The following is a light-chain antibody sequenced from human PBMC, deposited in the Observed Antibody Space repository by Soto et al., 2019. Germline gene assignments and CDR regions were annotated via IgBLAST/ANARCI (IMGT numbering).Light chain of an antibody. J-gene: IGKJ2*01. Sequence: DIQMAQSPSTLSASIGDRVTITCRASQSISSWLAWYQQKPGKAPQILIYGASTLQSGVASRFSGSGSGTDFTLTISSLQPEYSAGYYCLQDYSYPFTFGQGTKVDI. V-gene: IGKV1-5*01. CDR2: GAS. CDR1: QSISSW. CDR3: LQDYSYPFT.